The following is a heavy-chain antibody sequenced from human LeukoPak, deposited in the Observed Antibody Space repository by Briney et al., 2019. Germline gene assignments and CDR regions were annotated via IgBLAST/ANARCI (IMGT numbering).Heavy chain of an antibody. V-gene: IGHV3-48*01. CDR3: ARVIWSGYYQIDY. J-gene: IGHJ4*02. CDR1: GFTFSSYS. CDR2: IRSGGSIT. Sequence: GGSLRLSCAASGFTFSSYSMNWVRQAPGKGLEWVSYIRSGGSITRYADYVEGRFTISRDNAKNSLYLQMNSLRAEDTAAYYCARVIWSGYYQIDYWGQGTLVTVSS. D-gene: IGHD3-3*01.